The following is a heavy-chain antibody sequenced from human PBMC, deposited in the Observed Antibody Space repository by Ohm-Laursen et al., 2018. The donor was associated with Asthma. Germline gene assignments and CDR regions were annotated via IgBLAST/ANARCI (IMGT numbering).Heavy chain of an antibody. D-gene: IGHD5-24*01. CDR2: ISGSGGST. V-gene: IGHV3-23*01. Sequence: GSLRLSCAASGFTFSNYAMSWVRQAPGKGLEWVSVISGSGGSTYYGDSVKGRFTISRDTSQNTLYLQMNSLRAEDTAVYYCAKDPREMATMSAAFDIWGQGTMVTVSS. CDR3: AKDPREMATMSAAFDI. J-gene: IGHJ3*02. CDR1: GFTFSNYA.